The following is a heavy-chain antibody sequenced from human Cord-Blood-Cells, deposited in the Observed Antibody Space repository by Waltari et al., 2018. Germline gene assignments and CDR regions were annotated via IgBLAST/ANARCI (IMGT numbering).Heavy chain of an antibody. CDR2: IYYSGST. CDR1: GGSISSYY. CDR3: ARVERGYCSGGSCYYWYFDL. D-gene: IGHD2-15*01. Sequence: QVQLQESGPGLVKPSETLSLTCTVSGGSISSYYWSWIRPPPGQGPEWIGYIYYSGSTNYNPSLKSRVTISVDTSKNQFSLKLSSVTAADTAVYYCARVERGYCSGGSCYYWYFDLWGRGTLVTVSS. J-gene: IGHJ2*01. V-gene: IGHV4-59*01.